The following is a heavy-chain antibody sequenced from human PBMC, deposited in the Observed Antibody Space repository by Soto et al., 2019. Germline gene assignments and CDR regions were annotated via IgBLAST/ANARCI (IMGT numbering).Heavy chain of an antibody. CDR2: ISAYNGNT. Sequence: ASVNVSCKASGYTFTSYGISWVRQAPGQGLEWMGWISAYNGNTNYAQKLQGRVTMTTDTSTSTAYMELRSLRSDDTAVYYCARDVLKTIFGVVTPFDYWGQGTLVTVSS. CDR1: GYTFTSYG. J-gene: IGHJ4*02. CDR3: ARDVLKTIFGVVTPFDY. D-gene: IGHD3-3*01. V-gene: IGHV1-18*01.